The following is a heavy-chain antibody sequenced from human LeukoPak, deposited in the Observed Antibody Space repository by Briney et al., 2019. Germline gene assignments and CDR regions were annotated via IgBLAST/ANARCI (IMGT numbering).Heavy chain of an antibody. Sequence: ASVKVSCKASGYTFTSYDINWVRQATGQGLEWMGWMNPNSGNTGYAQKFQGRVTMTRNTSISTAYMELSSLRSEDTAVYYCARDRRQRDYFDFWGQGARVTVSS. CDR3: ARDRRQRDYFDF. CDR1: GYTFTSYD. CDR2: MNPNSGNT. D-gene: IGHD1-1*01. J-gene: IGHJ4*02. V-gene: IGHV1-8*01.